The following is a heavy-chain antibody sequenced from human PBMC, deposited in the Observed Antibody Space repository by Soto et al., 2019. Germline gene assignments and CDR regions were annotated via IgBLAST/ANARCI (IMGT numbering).Heavy chain of an antibody. CDR2: ISHDGSDK. D-gene: IGHD6-13*01. CDR3: AKENQHLVHDY. V-gene: IGHV3-30*18. J-gene: IGHJ4*02. CDR1: GFTFRNYG. Sequence: GGSLRLSCAASGFTFRNYGMHWVRQAPGKGLEWVAVISHDGSDKYYADSMKGRFIISRDNSENTLFLNMNSLKPEDTAVYYCAKENQHLVHDYWGQGTLVTVSS.